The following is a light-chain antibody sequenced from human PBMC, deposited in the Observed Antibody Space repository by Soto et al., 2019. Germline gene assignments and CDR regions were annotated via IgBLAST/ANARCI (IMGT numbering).Light chain of an antibody. V-gene: IGKV1-9*01. CDR3: QQFNSYPLT. J-gene: IGKJ4*01. Sequence: DIQLTQSPSFLSASVGDRVTVTCRASQGISSYLAWYQQKPGKAPKLLIYAASTLQSGVPSRFSGSGSGTEFTLTISSLQPEDFATYYCQQFNSYPLTFGGGTKVDIK. CDR1: QGISSY. CDR2: AAS.